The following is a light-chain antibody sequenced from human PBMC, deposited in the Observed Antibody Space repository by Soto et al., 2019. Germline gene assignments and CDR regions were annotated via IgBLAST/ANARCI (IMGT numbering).Light chain of an antibody. Sequence: EIVLTQSPGNLSFPPWGSATLSCSASQSLRSNYLAWYQQKPGQDPRLLIYGEFTRATGIQDRFRGSGSGTDFTLTLNRLEPEDFAVYYCQQYGSLIPFGKWTRLEIK. J-gene: IGKJ5*01. CDR1: QSLRSNY. V-gene: IGKV3-20*01. CDR3: QQYGSLIP. CDR2: GEF.